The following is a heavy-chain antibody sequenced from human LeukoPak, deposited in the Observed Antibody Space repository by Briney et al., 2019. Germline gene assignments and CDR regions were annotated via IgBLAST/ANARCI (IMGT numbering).Heavy chain of an antibody. V-gene: IGHV3-30*04. D-gene: IGHD3-9*01. J-gene: IGHJ6*04. CDR2: ISYDGSNK. CDR3: ARALSKRYFDWLFSGMDV. Sequence: GGSLRLSCAASGFTFSSYAMHWVRQAPGKGLEWVAVISYDGSNKYYADSVKGRFTISRDNSKNTLYLQMNSLRAEDTAVYYCARALSKRYFDWLFSGMDVWGKGTTVTVSS. CDR1: GFTFSSYA.